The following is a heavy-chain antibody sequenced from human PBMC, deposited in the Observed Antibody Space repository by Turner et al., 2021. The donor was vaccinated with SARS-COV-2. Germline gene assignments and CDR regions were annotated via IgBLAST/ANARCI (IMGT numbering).Heavy chain of an antibody. CDR1: GFTFSNYW. CDR3: ARQGDYYDSSGYYPDAFDI. V-gene: IGHV3-21*01. CDR2: ISSSSSYI. J-gene: IGHJ3*02. Sequence: EVQLVESGGGLVQPGGSLRLSCAASGFTFSNYWMHWVRQAPGKGLVWVSSISSSSSYIYYADSVKGRFTISRDNAKNSLYLQMNSLRAEDTAVFYCARQGDYYDSSGYYPDAFDIWGQGTMVTVSS. D-gene: IGHD3-22*01.